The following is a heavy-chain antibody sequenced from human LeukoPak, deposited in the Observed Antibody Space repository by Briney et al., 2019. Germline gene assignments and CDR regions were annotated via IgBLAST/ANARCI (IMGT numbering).Heavy chain of an antibody. D-gene: IGHD6-6*01. J-gene: IGHJ4*02. V-gene: IGHV3-15*07. CDR2: IKSKTDGGTA. Sequence: GGSLRLSCAASGFTFSNAWMNWVRQAPGKGLEWVSRIKSKTDGGTADYAAPVKGRFTISRDDSKNTLYLQMNSLRGEDTAVYYCARVVVSSSSDYFDYWGQGTLVIVSS. CDR3: ARVVVSSSSDYFDY. CDR1: GFTFSNAW.